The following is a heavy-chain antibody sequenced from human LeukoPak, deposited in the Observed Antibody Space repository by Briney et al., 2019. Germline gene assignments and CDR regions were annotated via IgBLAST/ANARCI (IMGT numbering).Heavy chain of an antibody. CDR1: GYIFTTYA. CDR3: ARDHGYVEMATIGY. V-gene: IGHV7-4-1*02. Sequence: ASVKVSCKASGYIFTTYAINWVRRAPGQGLEWMGWINTNTGNPTYAQGFTGRFVFSLDTSVSTAYLQISTLKAEDTAVYYCARDHGYVEMATIGYWGQGALVTVSS. J-gene: IGHJ4*02. CDR2: INTNTGNP. D-gene: IGHD5-24*01.